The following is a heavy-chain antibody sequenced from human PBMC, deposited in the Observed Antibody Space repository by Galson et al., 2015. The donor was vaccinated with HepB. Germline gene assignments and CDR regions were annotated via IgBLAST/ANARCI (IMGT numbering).Heavy chain of an antibody. J-gene: IGHJ4*02. CDR3: ARASSGTVEFDY. D-gene: IGHD2-8*02. V-gene: IGHV1-2*02. Sequence: SVKVSCKASGSTFTAKSVHWVRQAPGEGLELMGWINPKSAGTNYAQKFRDRVSMTGDTSTETAFLELRSLRSNDTAVYFCARASSGTVEFDYWGQGTQVTVSS. CDR2: INPKSAGT. CDR1: GSTFTAKS.